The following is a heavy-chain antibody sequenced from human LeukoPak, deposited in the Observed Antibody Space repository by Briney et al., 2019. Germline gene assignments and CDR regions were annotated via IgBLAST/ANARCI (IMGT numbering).Heavy chain of an antibody. D-gene: IGHD1-20*01. J-gene: IGHJ4*02. CDR1: AFTFRSYA. CDR3: AKPKDNSLYCFDY. Sequence: RGSLRLSCAASAFTFRSYAMSWVRQAGGKGLEWVSAISGSGGSTYYADSVKVRFTIYRDNSKNTLYLQMSSLRAEDTAVYYCAKPKDNSLYCFDYWGQGTLVTVSS. CDR2: ISGSGGST. V-gene: IGHV3-23*01.